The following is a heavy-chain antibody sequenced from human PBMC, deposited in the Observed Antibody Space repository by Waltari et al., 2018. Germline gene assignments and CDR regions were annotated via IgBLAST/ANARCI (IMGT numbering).Heavy chain of an antibody. CDR2: ISYDGSNK. V-gene: IGHV3-30*18. CDR3: AKARLPATTAYYFDY. J-gene: IGHJ4*02. Sequence: QVQMVESGGGVVQPGRSLRLSCAASGFTFSSYGMHWVRKAPGKGLEWVAVISYDGSNKYYAASVNVRFTTSIANSKNPLHLQMNSPRAEDTAVYYCAKARLPATTAYYFDYWGQGTLVTVSS. CDR1: GFTFSSYG. D-gene: IGHD4-17*01.